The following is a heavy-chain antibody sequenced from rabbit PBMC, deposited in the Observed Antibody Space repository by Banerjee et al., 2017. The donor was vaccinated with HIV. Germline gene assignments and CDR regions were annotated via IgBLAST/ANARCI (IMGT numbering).Heavy chain of an antibody. CDR1: GFSFSSGYD. Sequence: QEQVVESGGGLVTLGGSLTLTCKASGFSFSSGYDMCWVRQAPGKGLEWIACIGSGSGNTVYASWAKGRFTISKTSPTTVTLQMTSLTVADTATYLCAGSLVDNANLWGPGTLVTVS. D-gene: IGHD1-1*01. CDR3: AGSLVDNANL. CDR2: IGSGSGNT. V-gene: IGHV1S45*01. J-gene: IGHJ4*01.